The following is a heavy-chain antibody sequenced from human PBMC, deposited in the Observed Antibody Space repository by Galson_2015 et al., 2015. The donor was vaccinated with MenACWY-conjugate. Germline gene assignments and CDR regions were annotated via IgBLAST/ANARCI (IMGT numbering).Heavy chain of an antibody. V-gene: IGHV4-39*06. CDR1: GGSNSSTNYY. J-gene: IGHJ4*02. CDR3: ARSFDPGNSRDGFTKYYFDY. D-gene: IGHD5-24*01. Sequence: VTMSLTCAVSGGSNSSTNYYWDWIRLPQGRGLAWIGRIYDSGSTYYNPSLKSRFTISVATSKNQFTRKLSSVTAADTAVYYCARSFDPGNSRDGFTKYYFDYWGQGPPVTVSS. CDR2: IYDSGST.